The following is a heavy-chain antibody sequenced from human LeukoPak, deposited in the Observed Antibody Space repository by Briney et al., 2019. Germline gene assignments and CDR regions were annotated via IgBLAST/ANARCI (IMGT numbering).Heavy chain of an antibody. D-gene: IGHD3-10*01. CDR2: IIPIFGTA. V-gene: IGHV1-69*01. J-gene: IGHJ4*02. CDR3: ARYYGSGSYYTDY. CDR1: GGTFSSYA. Sequence: ASVAVSCKASGGTFSSYAISWVRQAPGQGLEWMGGIIPIFGTANYAQKFQGRVTITADESTSTAYMELSSLRSEDTAVYYCARYYGSGSYYTDYWGQGTLVTVSS.